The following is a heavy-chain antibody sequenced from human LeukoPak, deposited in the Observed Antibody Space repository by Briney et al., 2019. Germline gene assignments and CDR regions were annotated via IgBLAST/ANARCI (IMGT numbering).Heavy chain of an antibody. D-gene: IGHD6-19*01. Sequence: SETVSLTCTVSGGSISSSSYYWGWIRQPPGKGLEWIGSIYYSGSTYYNPSLKSRVTISVDTSKNQFSLKLSSVTAADTAVYYCARVDGLGYYYFYYMDVWGKGTTVTVSS. J-gene: IGHJ6*03. CDR2: IYYSGST. CDR3: ARVDGLGYYYFYYMDV. V-gene: IGHV4-39*07. CDR1: GGSISSSSYY.